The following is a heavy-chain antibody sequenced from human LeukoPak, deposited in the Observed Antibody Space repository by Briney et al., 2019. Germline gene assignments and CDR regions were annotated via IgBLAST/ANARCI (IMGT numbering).Heavy chain of an antibody. CDR2: ISSSSSYI. V-gene: IGHV3-21*04. J-gene: IGHJ4*02. D-gene: IGHD3-22*01. Sequence: GGSLRLSCAASGFTFSSYSMNWVRQAPGKGLEWVSSISSSSSYIYYADSVKGRFTISRDNAKNSLYLQMNSLRAEDTALYYCAKAHQYYYDSSGVDYWGQGTLVTVSS. CDR3: AKAHQYYYDSSGVDY. CDR1: GFTFSSYS.